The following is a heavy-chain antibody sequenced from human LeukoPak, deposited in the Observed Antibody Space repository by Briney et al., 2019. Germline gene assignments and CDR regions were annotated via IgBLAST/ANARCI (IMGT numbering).Heavy chain of an antibody. J-gene: IGHJ5*02. V-gene: IGHV4-59*01. Sequence: SETLSLTCTVSGGSISSYYWSWIRQPPGEGLEWIAYISHSGGTNYNPSLKSRVTISVDTSKNQFSLKLNSVTAADTAVYYCARAPMGYYENRPNWIDPWGQGTLVTVSS. CDR1: GGSISSYY. D-gene: IGHD3-22*01. CDR2: ISHSGGT. CDR3: ARAPMGYYENRPNWIDP.